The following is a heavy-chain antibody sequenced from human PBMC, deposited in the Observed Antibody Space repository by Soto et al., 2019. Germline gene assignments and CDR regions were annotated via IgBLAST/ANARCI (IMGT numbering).Heavy chain of an antibody. CDR3: AKEGPSSSSWYCDAFDI. V-gene: IGHV3-23*01. CDR2: ISGSGGST. Sequence: LRLSCAASGFTFSSYAMSWVRQAPGKGLEWVSAISGSGGSTYYADSVKGRFTISRDNSKNTLYLQMNSLRAEDTAVYYCAKEGPSSSSWYCDAFDIWGQGTMVTVSS. J-gene: IGHJ3*02. D-gene: IGHD6-13*01. CDR1: GFTFSSYA.